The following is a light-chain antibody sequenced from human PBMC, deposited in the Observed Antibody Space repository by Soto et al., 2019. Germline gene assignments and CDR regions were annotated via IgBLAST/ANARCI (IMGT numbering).Light chain of an antibody. CDR2: EVY. Sequence: QSALTQPPSASGSPGQSVTISCTGTRDDVGGYNYVSWFQHHPGKAPKLMIYEVYKRPSGVPARFSGSKSGSTASLTVSGLQPGDEAIYYCSSYVTSNVVVFGGGTQLTVL. CDR3: SSYVTSNVVV. CDR1: RDDVGGYNY. J-gene: IGLJ2*01. V-gene: IGLV2-8*01.